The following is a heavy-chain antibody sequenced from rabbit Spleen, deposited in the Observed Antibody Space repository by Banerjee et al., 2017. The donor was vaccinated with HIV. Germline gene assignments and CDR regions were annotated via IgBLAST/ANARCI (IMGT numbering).Heavy chain of an antibody. CDR1: GFSFSSDYY. CDR2: IYAPSGSP. J-gene: IGHJ4*01. Sequence: QSLEESGGDLVKPGASLTLTCTASGFSFSSDYYMCWVRQAPGKGLEWIGCIYAPSGSPYYASWVNGRFTISSHNAQNTLYLQLNSLTAADTATYFCVREVAAKFSLWGPGTLVTVS. D-gene: IGHD4-1*01. V-gene: IGHV1S40*01. CDR3: VREVAAKFSL.